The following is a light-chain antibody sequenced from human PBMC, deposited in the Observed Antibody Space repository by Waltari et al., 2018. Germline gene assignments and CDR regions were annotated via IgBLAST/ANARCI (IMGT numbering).Light chain of an antibody. CDR3: AAWDDSLSGPV. CDR2: KNN. CDR1: SSPIGSSY. Sequence: SVLTQPPSVSGTPGPRATISCSGSSSPIGSSYVYWYQQLPGTAPKLLSFKNNQRPSGVPDRFSGSKSGTTASLAISGLRSEDEADYYCAAWDDSLSGPVFGGGTKLTVL. J-gene: IGLJ2*01. V-gene: IGLV1-47*01.